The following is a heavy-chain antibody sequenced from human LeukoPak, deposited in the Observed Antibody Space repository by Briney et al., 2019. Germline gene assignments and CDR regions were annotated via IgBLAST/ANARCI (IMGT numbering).Heavy chain of an antibody. CDR2: IYYSGST. CDR3: AREDVEMATGYYFDY. V-gene: IGHV4-39*07. J-gene: IGHJ4*02. Sequence: SETLSLTCTVSGVSISSSNSYWGWIRQPPGKGLEWIGSIYYSGSTYYNPSLKSRVTISVDTSKNQFSLKLSSVTAADTAVYYCAREDVEMATGYYFDYWGQGTLVTVSS. D-gene: IGHD5-24*01. CDR1: GVSISSSNSY.